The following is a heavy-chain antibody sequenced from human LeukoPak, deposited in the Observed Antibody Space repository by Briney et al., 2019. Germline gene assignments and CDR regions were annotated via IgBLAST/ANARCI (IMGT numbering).Heavy chain of an antibody. V-gene: IGHV1-2*02. Sequence: ASVKVSCKASGYTFTGYYMHWVRQAPGQGLEWMGWINPNSGGTNYAQKFQGRVTTTRDTSISTAYMELSRLRSDDTAVYYCARDLYYYDSSGYSYSRWGQGTLVTVSS. CDR1: GYTFTGYY. D-gene: IGHD3-22*01. J-gene: IGHJ4*02. CDR2: INPNSGGT. CDR3: ARDLYYYDSSGYSYSR.